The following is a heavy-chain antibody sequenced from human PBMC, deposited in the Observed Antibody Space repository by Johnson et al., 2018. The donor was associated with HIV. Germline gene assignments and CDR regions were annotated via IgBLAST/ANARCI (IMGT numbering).Heavy chain of an antibody. Sequence: EVQLVESGRGLVQPGGSLRLSCAASGFTFSSYWMGWVRQAPGKGLEWVANIKQDGSEKYYVDSVKGRFTISRDNAKDSLYLQMNSLRPDDTAAYYCARGGSSWYLRAFDIWGQGTMVTVSS. J-gene: IGHJ3*02. D-gene: IGHD6-13*01. CDR2: IKQDGSEK. CDR3: ARGGSSWYLRAFDI. CDR1: GFTFSSYW. V-gene: IGHV3-7*05.